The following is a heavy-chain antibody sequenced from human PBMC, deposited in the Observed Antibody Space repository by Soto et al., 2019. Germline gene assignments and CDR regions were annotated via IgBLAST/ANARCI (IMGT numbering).Heavy chain of an antibody. D-gene: IGHD3-9*01. CDR3: ARYVNPYDTAVWFDP. Sequence: QVQLQESGPGLVKPSETLSLTCTVSGGSTRNYFWSWIRQPPGKGLEWIGCIYYSGTTNYNSSLKSRVTISLDTSKNQFSLRLRSVTAADTAVYYCARYVNPYDTAVWFDPWGQVTLVTVSS. J-gene: IGHJ5*02. CDR2: IYYSGTT. V-gene: IGHV4-59*01. CDR1: GGSTRNYF.